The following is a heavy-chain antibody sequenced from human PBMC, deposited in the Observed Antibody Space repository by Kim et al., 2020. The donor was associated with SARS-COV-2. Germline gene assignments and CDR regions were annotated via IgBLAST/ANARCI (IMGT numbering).Heavy chain of an antibody. D-gene: IGHD3-16*02. CDR2: ISGSGGST. CDR3: AKDDGAQAYDYVWGSYRISNRCGFDY. J-gene: IGHJ4*02. Sequence: GGSLRLSCAASGFTFSSYAMSWVRQAPGKGLEWVSAISGSGGSTYYADSVKGRFTISRDNSKNTLYLQMNSLRAEDTAVYYCAKDDGAQAYDYVWGSYRISNRCGFDYWGQGTLVTVSS. V-gene: IGHV3-23*01. CDR1: GFTFSSYA.